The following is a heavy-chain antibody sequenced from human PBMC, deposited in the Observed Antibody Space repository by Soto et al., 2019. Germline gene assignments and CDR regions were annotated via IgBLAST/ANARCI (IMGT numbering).Heavy chain of an antibody. J-gene: IGHJ5*02. V-gene: IGHV1-69*12. D-gene: IGHD2-15*01. CDR1: GGTFNSYT. CDR2: IIAIYDTA. Sequence: QVQLVQSGAEVKKPGSSVKVSCKASGGTFNSYTISWVRQAPGQGLEWMGGIIAIYDTATYAQNFQGRVTITEDESTSTAYMELSSLRSEDTAVYYCVRDRRYCSGGSCYFQGWFETWGQGTLVTVSS. CDR3: VRDRRYCSGGSCYFQGWFET.